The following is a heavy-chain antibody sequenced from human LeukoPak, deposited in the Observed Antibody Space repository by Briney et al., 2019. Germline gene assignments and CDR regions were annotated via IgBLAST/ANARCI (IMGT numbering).Heavy chain of an antibody. CDR2: IYSGGST. D-gene: IGHD4-17*01. V-gene: IGHV3-66*01. J-gene: IGHJ4*02. CDR3: ARATPYGDYEDY. Sequence: PGGSLRLSCAASGFTFSSYSMNWVRQAPGKGLEWVSVIYSGGSTYYADSVKGRFTISRDNSKNTLYLQMNSLRAEDTAVYYCARATPYGDYEDYWGQGTLVTVSS. CDR1: GFTFSSYS.